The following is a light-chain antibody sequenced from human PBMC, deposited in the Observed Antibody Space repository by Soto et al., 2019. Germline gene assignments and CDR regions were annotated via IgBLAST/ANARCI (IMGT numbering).Light chain of an antibody. CDR2: EVS. Sequence: QSALTQPPSASGSPGQSVTISCTGTSSDVGAYNYLSWYQQHPGKAPKLMIYEVSKRPSGVTDRFSGSKSGNTASLTVSGLQAEDEADYYCSSYAGSNNYVFGTGTQLTVL. V-gene: IGLV2-8*01. CDR1: SSDVGAYNY. CDR3: SSYAGSNNYV. J-gene: IGLJ1*01.